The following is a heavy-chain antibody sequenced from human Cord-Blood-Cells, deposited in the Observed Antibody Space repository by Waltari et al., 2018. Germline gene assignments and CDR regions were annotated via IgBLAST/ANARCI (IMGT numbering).Heavy chain of an antibody. Sequence: QLQLQESGPGLVKPSETLSLTCTVSGGSISSSSYYWGWIRQPPGKGLEWIGSIYYSGGTYSNPSRNSGVTISVDTSQNQFSLKLSSVTAADTAVYYCARHVAHYGDYETDYWGQGTLVTVSS. CDR3: ARHVAHYGDYETDY. D-gene: IGHD4-17*01. CDR1: GGSISSSSYY. J-gene: IGHJ4*02. CDR2: IYYSGGT. V-gene: IGHV4-39*01.